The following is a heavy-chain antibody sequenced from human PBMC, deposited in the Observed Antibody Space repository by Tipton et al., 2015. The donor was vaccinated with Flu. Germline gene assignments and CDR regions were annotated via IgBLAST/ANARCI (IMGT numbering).Heavy chain of an antibody. CDR3: ARGDYGDYDHEADGFDI. CDR1: GDSISSDYH. V-gene: IGHV4-38-2*01. Sequence: TLSLTCAVSGDSISSDYHWGWIRQFPGKGLEWIGTVSRSGSTIYNPSLKSRVTISIDRSKNQFSLNLKSVTAADTAMYYCARGDYGDYDHEADGFDIWGQGTLVTVSA. CDR2: VSRSGST. D-gene: IGHD4-17*01. J-gene: IGHJ3*02.